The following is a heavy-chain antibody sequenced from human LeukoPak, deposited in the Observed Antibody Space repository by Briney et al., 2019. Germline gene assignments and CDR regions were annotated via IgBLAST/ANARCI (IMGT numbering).Heavy chain of an antibody. D-gene: IGHD3-16*01. Sequence: PGGSLRLSCEAAGFTFTTYSMTWVRQAAGKGLEWVSASSGSGGSTYYADSVKGRFTISRDNSKNTLYLQMNSLRAEDTAVYYCARAPYGDNGYTAEVADYWGQGTLVTVSS. CDR1: GFTFTTYS. V-gene: IGHV3-23*01. CDR2: SSGSGGST. J-gene: IGHJ4*02. CDR3: ARAPYGDNGYTAEVADY.